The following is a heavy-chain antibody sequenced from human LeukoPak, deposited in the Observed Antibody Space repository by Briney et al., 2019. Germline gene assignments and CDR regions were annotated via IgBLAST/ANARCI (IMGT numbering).Heavy chain of an antibody. CDR3: ARDQNYYDSSGYYWFDA. CDR1: GGSISSYY. CDR2: IYTSGST. J-gene: IGHJ5*02. Sequence: PSETLSLTCTVSGGSISSYYWSWIRQPAGKGLEWIGRIYTSGSTNYNPSLKSRVTMSVDTSKNQFCLKLSSVTAADTAVYYFARDQNYYDSSGYYWFDAWGQGTLVTVSS. D-gene: IGHD3-22*01. V-gene: IGHV4-4*07.